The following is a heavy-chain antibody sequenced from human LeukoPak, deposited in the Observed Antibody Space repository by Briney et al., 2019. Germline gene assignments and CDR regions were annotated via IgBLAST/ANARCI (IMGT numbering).Heavy chain of an antibody. V-gene: IGHV4-39*01. J-gene: IGHJ3*02. CDR2: IYYSGST. CDR1: GGSISSSSYY. CDR3: ARLGCVEMAPLDAFDI. Sequence: SETLSLTCTVSGGSISSSSYYWGWIRQPPGKGLEWIGSIYYSGSTYYNPSLESRVTISVDTSKNQFSLKLSSVTAADTAVYYCARLGCVEMAPLDAFDIWGQGTMVTVSS. D-gene: IGHD5-24*01.